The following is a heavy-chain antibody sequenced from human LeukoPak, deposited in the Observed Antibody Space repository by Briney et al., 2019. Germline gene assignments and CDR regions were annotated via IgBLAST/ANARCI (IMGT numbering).Heavy chain of an antibody. D-gene: IGHD4-17*01. J-gene: IGHJ4*02. CDR3: ARQYGRPFDY. CDR2: IYPGDSDT. V-gene: IGHV5-51*01. Sequence: GESLKISCKGSGYSFSNYWIGWMRQMPGEGLEWMGIIYPGDSDTRYSPSFQGQVTISVDESINTAYLQWSSLEASDTAMYYCARQYGRPFDYWGQGTLVTVSS. CDR1: GYSFSNYW.